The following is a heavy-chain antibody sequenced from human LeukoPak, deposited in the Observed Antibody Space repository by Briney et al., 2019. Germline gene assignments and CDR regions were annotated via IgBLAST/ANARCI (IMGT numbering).Heavy chain of an antibody. CDR1: GFTFSSFW. D-gene: IGHD5-18*01. Sequence: PGGSLRLSCAASGFTFSSFWMSWVRQAPGKGLERVSAISGSGGSTYYADSVKGRFTISRDNSKNTLYLQMNSLRAEDTAVYYCAKATGYSYGSFDYWGQGTLVTVSS. CDR3: AKATGYSYGSFDY. V-gene: IGHV3-23*01. J-gene: IGHJ4*02. CDR2: ISGSGGST.